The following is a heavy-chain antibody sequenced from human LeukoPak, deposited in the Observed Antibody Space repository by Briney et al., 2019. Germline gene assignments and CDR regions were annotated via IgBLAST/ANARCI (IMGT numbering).Heavy chain of an antibody. J-gene: IGHJ4*02. CDR2: MKADGTEK. Sequence: GGALRLSCAASGFPFSTYWMTWVRQTPGKGLEWVANMKADGTEKNYLDSVKGRFTISTDNAKNSLYLQMNSLSAEDAGVYYCSKGGHVDYCGPGTLVTVSS. V-gene: IGHV3-7*01. CDR3: SKGGHVDY. CDR1: GFPFSTYW. D-gene: IGHD1-26*01.